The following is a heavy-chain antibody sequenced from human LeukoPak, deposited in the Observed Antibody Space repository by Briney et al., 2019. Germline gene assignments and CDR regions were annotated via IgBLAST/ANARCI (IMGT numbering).Heavy chain of an antibody. CDR3: AKGATISFWFDD. D-gene: IGHD5-12*01. CDR2: ISGSGGST. CDR1: GFTFRRYG. V-gene: IGHV3-23*01. Sequence: GGTLTLSCAPSGFTFRRYGMSWVRQAPQKGLEWVSAISGSGGSTYYAVSVKGRITISRDNSKNTLSLQMNSLRAEDTAVYYCAKGATISFWFDDWGQGTPVTVSS. J-gene: IGHJ4*02.